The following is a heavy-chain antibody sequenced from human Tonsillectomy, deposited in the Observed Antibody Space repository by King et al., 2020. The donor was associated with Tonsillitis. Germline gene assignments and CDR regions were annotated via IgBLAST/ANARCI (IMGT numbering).Heavy chain of an antibody. J-gene: IGHJ4*01. D-gene: IGHD4-17*01. V-gene: IGHV3-30*02. Sequence: VQLVESGGGVVQPGGSLRLSCAASGFTFSSYGMHWVRQAPGKGLAWVAFIRYDGSNKYYADSVKGRFTISRDNSKDTLFLQMNSLRAEDTALYYSAKDEDLRPGDYHFDYWGHGTLVTVSS. CDR2: IRYDGSNK. CDR3: AKDEDLRPGDYHFDY. CDR1: GFTFSSYG.